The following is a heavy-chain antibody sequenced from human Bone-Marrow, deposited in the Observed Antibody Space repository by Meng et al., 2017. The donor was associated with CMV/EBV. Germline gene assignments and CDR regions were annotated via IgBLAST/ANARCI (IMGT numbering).Heavy chain of an antibody. CDR2: IDPSDSYT. CDR1: GYSFTSYW. CDR3: ARCSDSTLFPVCDY. D-gene: IGHD2-2*01. V-gene: IGHV5-10-1*01. J-gene: IGHJ4*02. Sequence: SGYSFTSYWISWVRQMPGKGLAWMGRIDPSDSYTNYSPSFQGHVTISADKSIRTAYLQWSSLKASDTAMYYCARCSDSTLFPVCDYWGQGTLVTVSS.